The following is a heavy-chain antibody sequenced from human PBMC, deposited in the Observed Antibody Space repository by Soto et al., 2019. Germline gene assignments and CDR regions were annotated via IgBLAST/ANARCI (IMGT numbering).Heavy chain of an antibody. CDR1: GFTFSSYS. D-gene: IGHD3-22*01. J-gene: IGHJ1*01. CDR3: ASRHNWGDSSGYPDEYFQH. Sequence: EVQLVESGGGLVQPGGSLRLSCAASGFTFSSYSMNWVRQAPGKGLEWVSYISSSSSTIYYADSVKGRFTISRDNAKNSLYLQMNRLRDEVTAVYYCASRHNWGDSSGYPDEYFQHWGQGTLVTVSS. V-gene: IGHV3-48*02. CDR2: ISSSSSTI.